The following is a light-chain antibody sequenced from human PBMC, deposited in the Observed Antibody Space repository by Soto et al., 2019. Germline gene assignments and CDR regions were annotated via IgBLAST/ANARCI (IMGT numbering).Light chain of an antibody. Sequence: QPVLTQPPSVSGAPGQRVTISCTGSSSNIGAGYDVHWYQQLPGTAPKLLIYGNSNRPSGVPDRFSGSKSGTSASLAITGLQAEDEADYHCQSYDSSLSGVFGGGTKLTVL. J-gene: IGLJ3*02. CDR2: GNS. CDR1: SSNIGAGYD. CDR3: QSYDSSLSGV. V-gene: IGLV1-40*01.